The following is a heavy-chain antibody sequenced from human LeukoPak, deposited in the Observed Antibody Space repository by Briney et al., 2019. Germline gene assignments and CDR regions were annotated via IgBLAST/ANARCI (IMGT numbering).Heavy chain of an antibody. D-gene: IGHD2-8*01. J-gene: IGHJ3*02. CDR1: AYTFTGYY. Sequence: ASVKVSCKASAYTFTGYYRHWVRQAPGQGPEWMGWIDPNNGDTEYAQKFQGRVTMTRVRSISTAYMELSRLTSDDTAVYYCARRSRNGLDAFDIWGQGTMVTVSS. CDR3: ARRSRNGLDAFDI. V-gene: IGHV1-2*02. CDR2: IDPNNGDT.